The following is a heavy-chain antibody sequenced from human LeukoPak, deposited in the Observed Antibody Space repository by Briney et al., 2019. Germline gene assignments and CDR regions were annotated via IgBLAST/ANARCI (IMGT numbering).Heavy chain of an antibody. J-gene: IGHJ4*02. V-gene: IGHV3-53*01. Sequence: PGGSLRLSCAASGFTFSSYSMNWVRQAPGKGLEWVSVIYSGGSTYYADSVKGRFTISRDNSKNTLYLQMNSLRAEDTAVYYCARETVRGVFDYWGQGTLVTVSS. D-gene: IGHD3-10*01. CDR3: ARETVRGVFDY. CDR1: GFTFSSYS. CDR2: IYSGGST.